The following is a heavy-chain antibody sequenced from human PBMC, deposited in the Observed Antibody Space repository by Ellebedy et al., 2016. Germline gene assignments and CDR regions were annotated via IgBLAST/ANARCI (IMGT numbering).Heavy chain of an antibody. Sequence: GSLRLSCTVSGGSISSYYWSWIRQPPGKGLEWIGYIYYSGSTNYNPSLKSRVTISVDTSKNQFSLKLSSVTAADTAVYYCAREGAYDYVWGSYRERAFDIWGQGTMVTVSS. V-gene: IGHV4-59*01. J-gene: IGHJ3*02. CDR2: IYYSGST. CDR1: GGSISSYY. CDR3: AREGAYDYVWGSYRERAFDI. D-gene: IGHD3-16*02.